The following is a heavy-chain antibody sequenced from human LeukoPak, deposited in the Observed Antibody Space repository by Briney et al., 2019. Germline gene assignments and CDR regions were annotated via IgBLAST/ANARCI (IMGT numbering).Heavy chain of an antibody. CDR3: ARHRNNDFDY. Sequence: PSETLSLTCTVSGGSISNYYWSWIRQPPGKGLEWIGYIYYSGSTNYNPSLKSRVTISVDTSKNHFSLKVGSVTAADTAMYYCARHRNNDFDYWGQGALVTVSS. V-gene: IGHV4-59*08. D-gene: IGHD1-14*01. CDR2: IYYSGST. CDR1: GGSISNYY. J-gene: IGHJ4*02.